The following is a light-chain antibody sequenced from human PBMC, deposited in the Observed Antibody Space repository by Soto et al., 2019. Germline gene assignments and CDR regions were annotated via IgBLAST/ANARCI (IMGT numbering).Light chain of an antibody. CDR2: GAS. J-gene: IGKJ3*01. CDR1: QSVSSNY. V-gene: IGKV3-20*01. CDR3: QQYGRSPGLFT. Sequence: IVLTQSPGTLSLSPGERATISCRASQSVSSNYLAWYQQKPGQAPRLLIYGASSRATGIPDRFSGSGSGTDFTLTISRLEPEDFAVYYCQQYGRSPGLFTFGPGTKVDIK.